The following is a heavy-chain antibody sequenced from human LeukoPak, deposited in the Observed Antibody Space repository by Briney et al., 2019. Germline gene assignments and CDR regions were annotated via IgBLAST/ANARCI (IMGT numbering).Heavy chain of an antibody. D-gene: IGHD3-10*01. CDR1: GGSISSSSYY. Sequence: SETLSLTCTVSGGSISSSSYYWGWIRQPPGKGLEWIGSIYYSGSTYYNPSLKSRVTISVDTSKSQFSLKLSSVTAADTAVYYCARVGAPMRAYYYGSGSQYPVYFDYWGQGTLVTVSS. J-gene: IGHJ4*02. CDR2: IYYSGST. V-gene: IGHV4-39*07. CDR3: ARVGAPMRAYYYGSGSQYPVYFDY.